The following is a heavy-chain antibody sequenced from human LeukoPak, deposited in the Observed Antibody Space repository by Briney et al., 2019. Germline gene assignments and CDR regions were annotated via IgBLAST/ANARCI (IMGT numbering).Heavy chain of an antibody. V-gene: IGHV1-8*01. D-gene: IGHD5-18*01. CDR3: ARVYSYGSLDAFDI. Sequence: ASVKVSCKASGYTFTSYDVNWVRQATGQGLEWMGWMNPNSGNTGYAQKFQGRVTMTRNTSISTAYMELSSLRSEDTAVYYCARVYSYGSLDAFDIWGQGTMVTVSS. J-gene: IGHJ3*02. CDR2: MNPNSGNT. CDR1: GYTFTSYD.